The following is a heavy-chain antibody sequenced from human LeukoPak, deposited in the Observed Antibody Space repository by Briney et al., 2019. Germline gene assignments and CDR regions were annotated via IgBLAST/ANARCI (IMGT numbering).Heavy chain of an antibody. CDR3: ARPGIATVNAQPSYYYYYMDV. D-gene: IGHD5-24*01. J-gene: IGHJ6*03. Sequence: SETLSLTCTVSGGSISSSSYYWGWIRQPPGKGLEWIGSIYYSGSTYYNPSLKSRVTISVDTSKNQFSLKLSSVTAADTAVYYCARPGIATVNAQPSYYYYYMDVWGKGTTVTVSS. V-gene: IGHV4-39*01. CDR1: GGSISSSSYY. CDR2: IYYSGST.